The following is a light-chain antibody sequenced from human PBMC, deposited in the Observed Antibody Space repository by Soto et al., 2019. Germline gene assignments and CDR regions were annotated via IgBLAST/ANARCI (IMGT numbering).Light chain of an antibody. CDR1: QGISSA. CDR3: QQFNSYPHT. V-gene: IGKV1-13*02. Sequence: AIQLTQSQSSLSASVGDRVTITCRASQGISSALAWYQQKPGKAPKLLIYDASSLESGVPSRFSGSGSGTDFALTISRLQPEDFAAYYCQQFNSYPHTFGQGTKLEIK. J-gene: IGKJ2*01. CDR2: DAS.